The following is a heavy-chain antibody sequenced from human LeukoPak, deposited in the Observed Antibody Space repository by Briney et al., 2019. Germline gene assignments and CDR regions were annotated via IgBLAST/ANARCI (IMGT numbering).Heavy chain of an antibody. V-gene: IGHV4-30-4*01. Sequence: SQTLSLTCTVSGGSTSSGDYYWSWIRQPPGKGLEWIGYIYYSGSTYYNPSLKSRVTISVDTSKNQFSLKLSSVTAADTAVYYCATPWSLVDAFDIWGQGTMVTVSS. CDR1: GGSTSSGDYY. CDR3: ATPWSLVDAFDI. D-gene: IGHD2-21*01. J-gene: IGHJ3*02. CDR2: IYYSGST.